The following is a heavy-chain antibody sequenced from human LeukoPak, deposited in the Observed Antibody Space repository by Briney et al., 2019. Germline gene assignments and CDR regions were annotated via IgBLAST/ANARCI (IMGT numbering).Heavy chain of an antibody. V-gene: IGHV3-13*05. D-gene: IGHD6-25*01. CDR3: ARSPATGRYFDL. CDR2: IGTAGDP. CDR1: GFTFSSYD. J-gene: IGHJ2*01. Sequence: GGSLRLSCAASGFTFSSYDMHWVRQATGKGLEWVSAIGTAGDPYYPGSVKGRFTISRENAKNSLYLQMSSLRAGDTAVYYCARSPATGRYFDLWGRGTLVTVSS.